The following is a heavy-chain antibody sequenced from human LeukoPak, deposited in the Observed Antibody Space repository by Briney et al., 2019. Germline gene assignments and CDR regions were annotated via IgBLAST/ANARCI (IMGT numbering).Heavy chain of an antibody. J-gene: IGHJ3*02. D-gene: IGHD3-22*01. CDR2: INPNSGGT. CDR1: GYTFTGYY. V-gene: IGHV1-2*02. CDR3: ARANFPYYYDSNGLNAFNI. Sequence: EASVKVSCKASGYTFTGYYMHWVRQAPGQGLEWMGWINPNSGGTNYAQKFQGRVTMTRDTSISTAYMELSSLRSDDTAVCYCARANFPYYYDSNGLNAFNIWGQGTMVTVSS.